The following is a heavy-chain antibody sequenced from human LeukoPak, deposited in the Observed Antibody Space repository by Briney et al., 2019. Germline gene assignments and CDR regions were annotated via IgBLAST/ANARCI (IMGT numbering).Heavy chain of an antibody. J-gene: IGHJ5*02. CDR1: GFPFSASA. Sequence: GGSLRLSCAASGFPFSASAMTWVRQAPGKGLEWVSHILSTGTTYYADSVRGRFTISRDNSKNTLYLLMTSLRADDTAVYYCATVKYDYGNPVGWFDPWGQGTLVTVSS. D-gene: IGHD4-11*01. CDR3: ATVKYDYGNPVGWFDP. CDR2: ILSTGTT. V-gene: IGHV3-23*01.